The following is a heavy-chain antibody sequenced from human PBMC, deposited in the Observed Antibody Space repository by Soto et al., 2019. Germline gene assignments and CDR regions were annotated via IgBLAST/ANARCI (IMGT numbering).Heavy chain of an antibody. D-gene: IGHD4-4*01. V-gene: IGHV4-59*01. CDR3: ARGYSHYAH. J-gene: IGHJ4*02. CDR2: IYYSGST. Sequence: WETLSLTCTVSGGSISSYYWTWIRQPPGKGLEWIGYIYYSGSTYYNPSLKSRVTISIDSSKNQVSLNLTSVTAADTAVYYCARGYSHYAHWGRGTLVTVSS. CDR1: GGSISSYY.